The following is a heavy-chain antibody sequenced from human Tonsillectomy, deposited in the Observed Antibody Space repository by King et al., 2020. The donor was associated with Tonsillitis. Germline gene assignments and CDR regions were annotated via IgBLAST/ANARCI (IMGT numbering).Heavy chain of an antibody. CDR2: IYHSGST. D-gene: IGHD6-13*01. V-gene: IGHV4-4*02. J-gene: IGHJ4*02. Sequence: QLQESGPGLVKPSGTLSLTCAVSGGSITSSNWWTWVRQPPGKGLGWIGEIYHSGSTNYNPSLKSRVTISVAKSKNQFSLKLSSVTAADTAVYYCAREGDVAAAGTFWYWGQGTLVTVSS. CDR1: GGSITSSNW. CDR3: AREGDVAAAGTFWY.